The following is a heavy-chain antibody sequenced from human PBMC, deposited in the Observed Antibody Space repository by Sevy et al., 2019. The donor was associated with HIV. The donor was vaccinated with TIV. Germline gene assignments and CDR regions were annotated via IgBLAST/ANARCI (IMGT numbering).Heavy chain of an antibody. CDR3: VVNFLVAGSPASYYFDY. J-gene: IGHJ4*02. CDR2: INPNSGGT. Sequence: ASVKVSCKASGYTFTGYYMHWVRQAPGQGLEWMGRINPNSGGTNYAQKFQGRVTMTRDTSISTDYMELSRLRSDDTAVYYCVVNFLVAGSPASYYFDYWGQGTLVTVSS. D-gene: IGHD6-19*01. V-gene: IGHV1-2*06. CDR1: GYTFTGYY.